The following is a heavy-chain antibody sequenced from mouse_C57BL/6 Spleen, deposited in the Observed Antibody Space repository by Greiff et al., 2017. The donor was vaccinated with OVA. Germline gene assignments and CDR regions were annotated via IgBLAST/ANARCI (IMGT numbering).Heavy chain of an antibody. Sequence: VQLQQPGAELVKPGASVKLSCKASGYTFTSYWMQWVKQRPGQGLEWIGEIDPSDSYTNYNQKFKGKATLTVDTSSSTAYMQLSSLTSEDSAVYYCANTAQATRAWFAYWGQGTLVTVSA. V-gene: IGHV1-50*01. J-gene: IGHJ3*01. CDR3: ANTAQATRAWFAY. CDR2: IDPSDSYT. D-gene: IGHD3-2*02. CDR1: GYTFTSYW.